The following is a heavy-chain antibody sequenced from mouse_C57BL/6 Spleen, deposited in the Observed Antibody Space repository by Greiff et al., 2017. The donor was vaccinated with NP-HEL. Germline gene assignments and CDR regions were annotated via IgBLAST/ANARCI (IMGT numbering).Heavy chain of an antibody. CDR1: GYTFTSYW. Sequence: QVQLKQPGAELVRPGSSVKLSCKASGYTFTSYWMHWVKQRPIQGLEWIGNIDPSDSETHYNQKFKDKATLTVDKSSSTAYMQLSSLTSEDSAVYYCARSPMDGSSYVTYWGQGTLVTVSA. CDR3: ARSPMDGSSYVTY. D-gene: IGHD1-1*01. CDR2: IDPSDSET. V-gene: IGHV1-52*01. J-gene: IGHJ3*01.